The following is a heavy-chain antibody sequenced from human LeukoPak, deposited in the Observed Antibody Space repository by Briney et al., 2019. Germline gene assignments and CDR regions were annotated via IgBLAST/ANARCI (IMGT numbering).Heavy chain of an antibody. CDR3: ARSALIAVAGKDDY. Sequence: ASVKVSCKAPGYTFTSYGISWVRQAPGQGLEWMGWISAYNGNTNYAQKLQGRVTMTTDTSTSTAYMELRSLRSDDTAVYYCARSALIAVAGKDDYWGQGTLVTVSS. V-gene: IGHV1-18*04. D-gene: IGHD6-19*01. J-gene: IGHJ4*02. CDR1: GYTFTSYG. CDR2: ISAYNGNT.